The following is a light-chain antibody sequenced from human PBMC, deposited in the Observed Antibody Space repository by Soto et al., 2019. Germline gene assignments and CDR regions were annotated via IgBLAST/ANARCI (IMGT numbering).Light chain of an antibody. CDR2: GAS. CDR3: KKYGSSPWT. CDR1: QSAFSSY. Sequence: EIGLTQSPGTLSLSPGERATLSRRASQSAFSSYLAWYQQKPGQAPRLLIYGASSRATGIPDRFSGSGSGTDFTLTISRLEPEDFAVYYCKKYGSSPWTLGQGTKV. V-gene: IGKV3-20*01. J-gene: IGKJ1*01.